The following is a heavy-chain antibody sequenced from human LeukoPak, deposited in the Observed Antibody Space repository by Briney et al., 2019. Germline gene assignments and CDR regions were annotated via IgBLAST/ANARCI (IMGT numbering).Heavy chain of an antibody. J-gene: IGHJ5*02. Sequence: PSETLSLTCTVSGGSISSYYWSWIRQPPGKGLEWIGYIYTSGSTNYNPSLKSRVTISVDTSKNQFSLKLSSVTAADTAVYYCARHYWGGYRGPRFDPWGQGTLVTVSS. D-gene: IGHD3-3*02. CDR3: ARHYWGGYRGPRFDP. V-gene: IGHV4-4*09. CDR2: IYTSGST. CDR1: GGSISSYY.